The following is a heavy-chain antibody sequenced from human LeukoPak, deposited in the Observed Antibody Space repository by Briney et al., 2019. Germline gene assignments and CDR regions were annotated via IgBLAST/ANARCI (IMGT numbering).Heavy chain of an antibody. J-gene: IGHJ4*02. CDR2: ISYDGSNK. CDR1: GFTFSSYW. Sequence: GGSLRLSCAASGFTFSSYWMSWVRQAPGKGLEWVAVISYDGSNKYYADSVKGRFTISRDNSKNTLYLQMNSLRAEDTAVYYCAKDGEGGVAGSFDYWGQGTLVTVSS. D-gene: IGHD6-19*01. CDR3: AKDGEGGVAGSFDY. V-gene: IGHV3-30*18.